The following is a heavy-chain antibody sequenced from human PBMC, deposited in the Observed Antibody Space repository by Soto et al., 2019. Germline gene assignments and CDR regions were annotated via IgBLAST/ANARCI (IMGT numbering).Heavy chain of an antibody. CDR1: GGSISSGGYY. CDR2: IYYSGST. CDR3: ARLIVVAVAADYFDY. J-gene: IGHJ4*02. V-gene: IGHV4-31*03. D-gene: IGHD2-15*01. Sequence: QVQLQESGPGLVKPSQTLSLTCTVSGGSISSGGYYWSWIRQHPGKGLEWIGYIYYSGSTYYNPSLKSRVTISVDTSKNQFSLKLSSVTAADTAVYYCARLIVVAVAADYFDYWGQGTLVTVSS.